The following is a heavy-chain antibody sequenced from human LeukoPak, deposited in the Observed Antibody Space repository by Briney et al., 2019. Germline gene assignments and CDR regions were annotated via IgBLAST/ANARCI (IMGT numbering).Heavy chain of an antibody. D-gene: IGHD1-26*01. V-gene: IGHV3-9*01. CDR2: ISWNSGSI. Sequence: GGSLRLSCAASGFTFDDYAMHWVRQAPGKGLEWVSGISWNSGSIGYADSVKGRFTISRDNAKNSLYLQMNSLRAEDTAVYYCARAHTYSGSLRYYYMDVWGKGTTVTVSS. J-gene: IGHJ6*03. CDR3: ARAHTYSGSLRYYYMDV. CDR1: GFTFDDYA.